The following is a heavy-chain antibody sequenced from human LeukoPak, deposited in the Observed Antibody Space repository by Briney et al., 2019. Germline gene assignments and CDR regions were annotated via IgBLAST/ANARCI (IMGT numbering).Heavy chain of an antibody. J-gene: IGHJ4*02. CDR2: ISSGSTYI. CDR1: GFSFSDSS. CDR3: AKDDAGWSRDY. D-gene: IGHD6-19*01. V-gene: IGHV3-21*01. Sequence: GGSLRLSCAASGFSFSDSSMSWVRQAPGKGLEWVSSISSGSTYIYYPDSVKGRFTISRDNAKNSLFLQMNGLRAEDTAVYYCAKDDAGWSRDYWGQGTLVTVSS.